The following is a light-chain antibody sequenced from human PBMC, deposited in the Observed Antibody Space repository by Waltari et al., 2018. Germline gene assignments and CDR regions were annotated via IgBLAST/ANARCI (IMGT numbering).Light chain of an antibody. CDR1: RNLLYSPNNKDF. J-gene: IGKJ2*01. CDR3: QQYYDTPYT. Sequence: DIVMTQSPDSLVVSLGERATINCKSSRNLLYSPNNKDFLAWYQQKPGQPPKLLIYWASTRESGVPDRFTGSGSGTDFSLTISSLQDEDVAVYYCQQYYDTPYTFGQGTKLEIK. V-gene: IGKV4-1*01. CDR2: WAS.